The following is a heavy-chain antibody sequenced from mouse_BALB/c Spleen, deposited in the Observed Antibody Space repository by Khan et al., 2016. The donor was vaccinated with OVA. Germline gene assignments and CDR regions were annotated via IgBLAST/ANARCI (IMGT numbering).Heavy chain of an antibody. V-gene: IGHV1S132*01. Sequence: QVRLQQSGAELVKPGASVKLSCKTSGYTFTSYWIQWVKQRPGQGLGWIGQIFPETGTTYYNENFKGKAPLTVDTSSSTAYRQVSSLTSEDSAVYFCARGYCGNYEFVYWGQGTLVTVSP. D-gene: IGHD1-1*02. J-gene: IGHJ3*01. CDR2: IFPETGTT. CDR1: GYTFTSYW. CDR3: ARGYCGNYEFVY.